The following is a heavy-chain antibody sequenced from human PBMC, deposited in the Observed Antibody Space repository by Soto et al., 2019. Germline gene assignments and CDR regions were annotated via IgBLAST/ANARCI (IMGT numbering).Heavy chain of an antibody. CDR2: ISVSSTYA. D-gene: IGHD2-21*01. CDR1: GFTFSDYY. J-gene: IGHJ4*02. V-gene: IGHV3-11*05. Sequence: QVQLLESGGGLVKPGGSLRLSCAASGFTFSDYYMSWIRQAPGKGLECVAYISVSSTYANYVDSVEGRFTISRDNAKNSLFLQMNSLRAEDTAVYYCARGVPCYSSAKPANFDYWGQGAVVTVSS. CDR3: ARGVPCYSSAKPANFDY.